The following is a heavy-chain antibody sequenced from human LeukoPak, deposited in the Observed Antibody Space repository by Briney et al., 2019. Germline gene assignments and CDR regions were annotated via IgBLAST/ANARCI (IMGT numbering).Heavy chain of an antibody. V-gene: IGHV1-2*02. D-gene: IGHD3-22*01. Sequence: ASVKVSCKASGYTFTGYYMHWVRQAPGQGLEWMGWINPNSGGTNYAQKFQGRVTMTRDTSISTAYMELSRLRSDDTAVYYCARDGGGYYYEGYYYYYGMDAWGQGTTVTVSS. CDR3: ARDGGGYYYEGYYYYYGMDA. CDR2: INPNSGGT. J-gene: IGHJ6*02. CDR1: GYTFTGYY.